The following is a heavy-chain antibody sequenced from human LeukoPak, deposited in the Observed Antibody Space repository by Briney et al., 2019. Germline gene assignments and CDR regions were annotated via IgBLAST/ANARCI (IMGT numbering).Heavy chain of an antibody. J-gene: IGHJ6*02. Sequence: SETLSLTCTVSGGSISSFYWSWIRQPPGKGLEWIGYIYHTGSTNFNPSLKSRVTISEDTSKNQFSLKLSSVTAADTAVYDCARMTMIRNGAWYYYGMDVWGQGTTVTVSS. CDR3: ARMTMIRNGAWYYYGMDV. V-gene: IGHV4-59*01. D-gene: IGHD3-10*01. CDR1: GGSISSFY. CDR2: IYHTGST.